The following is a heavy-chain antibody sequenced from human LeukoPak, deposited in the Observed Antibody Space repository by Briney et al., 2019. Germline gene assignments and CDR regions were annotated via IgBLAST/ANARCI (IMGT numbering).Heavy chain of an antibody. V-gene: IGHV4-59*01. CDR3: ARTNVADYYDSSGYYYDVPYFDY. Sequence: PSETLSLTCAVYGGSFSGYYWSWIRQPPGKGLEWIGYIYYSGSTNYNPSLKSRVTISVDTSKNQFSLKLSSVTAADTAVYYCARTNVADYYDSSGYYYDVPYFDYWGQGTLVTVSS. CDR1: GGSFSGYY. D-gene: IGHD3-22*01. CDR2: IYYSGST. J-gene: IGHJ4*02.